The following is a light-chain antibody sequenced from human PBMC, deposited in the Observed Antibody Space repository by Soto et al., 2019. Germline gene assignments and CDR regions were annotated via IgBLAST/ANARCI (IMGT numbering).Light chain of an antibody. CDR1: SSDLGTYNL. V-gene: IGLV2-23*01. Sequence: QSALTQPASVSGSPGQSIIISCTGTSSDLGTYNLVSWYQQHPGKAPRLLIYEDNKQPSGLSDRFSGSKSGNTASLTISGLQADDEAAYYCCSYAGGSTWVFGGGTKLTVL. J-gene: IGLJ3*02. CDR2: EDN. CDR3: CSYAGGSTWV.